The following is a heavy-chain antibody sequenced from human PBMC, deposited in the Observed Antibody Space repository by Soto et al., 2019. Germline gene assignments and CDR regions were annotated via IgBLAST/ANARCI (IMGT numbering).Heavy chain of an antibody. CDR2: IIPIFGTA. J-gene: IGHJ4*02. CDR3: ARSDDSSGYYSYPSSGFDY. CDR1: GGTFSSYA. V-gene: IGHV1-69*13. Sequence: SVKVSCKASGGTFSSYAISWVRQAPGQGLEWMGGIIPIFGTANYAQKFQGRVTITADESTSTAYMELSSLRSEDTAVYYCARSDDSSGYYSYPSSGFDYWGQGTLVTVS. D-gene: IGHD3-22*01.